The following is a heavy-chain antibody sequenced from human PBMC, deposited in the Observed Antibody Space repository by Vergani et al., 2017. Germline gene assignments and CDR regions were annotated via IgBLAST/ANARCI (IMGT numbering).Heavy chain of an antibody. CDR2: IYPGDSDT. Sequence: EVQLVQSGAEVKKPGESLKISCKGSGYSFTSYWIGWVRQMPGKGLEWMGIIYPGDSDTRYSPSFQGQVTISADKSISTAYLQWSSLKASDTAMYYCARRQDNYDFWSGYYPLGWFDPWGQGTLVTVSS. CDR1: GYSFTSYW. D-gene: IGHD3-3*01. J-gene: IGHJ5*02. CDR3: ARRQDNYDFWSGYYPLGWFDP. V-gene: IGHV5-51*01.